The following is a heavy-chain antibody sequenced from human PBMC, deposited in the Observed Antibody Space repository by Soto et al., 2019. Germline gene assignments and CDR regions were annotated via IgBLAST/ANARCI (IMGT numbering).Heavy chain of an antibody. Sequence: QVQLQQWGAGLLKPSETLSLTCAVYGGSFSGYYWSWIRQPPGKGLEWIGEINHSGSTNYNPSLNSRVTISVDTSKNQFSLKLSSVTAADTAVYYCARGPNYGYKTLDYWGQGTLVTVSS. CDR2: INHSGST. CDR3: ARGPNYGYKTLDY. V-gene: IGHV4-34*01. J-gene: IGHJ4*02. CDR1: GGSFSGYY. D-gene: IGHD3-16*01.